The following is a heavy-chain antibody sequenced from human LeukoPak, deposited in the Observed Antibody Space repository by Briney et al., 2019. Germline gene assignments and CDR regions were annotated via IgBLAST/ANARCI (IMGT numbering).Heavy chain of an antibody. D-gene: IGHD3-22*01. CDR1: GFTFSNAW. Sequence: PGGSLRLSCAGSGFTFSNAWMNWVRQAPGKGLEWVGRIKSKVDGGTTDYAAPVKGRFTISRDDPKNTVYLQMSSLKTEDTAVYYCSTGGYYEDYWGQGTLVTVSS. CDR3: STGGYYEDY. CDR2: IKSKVDGGTT. V-gene: IGHV3-15*08. J-gene: IGHJ4*02.